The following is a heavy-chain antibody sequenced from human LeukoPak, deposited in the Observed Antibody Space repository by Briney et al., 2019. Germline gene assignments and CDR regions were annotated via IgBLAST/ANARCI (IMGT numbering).Heavy chain of an antibody. CDR2: ISSSGSTI. Sequence: GGSLRLSCAASGFTFSSYEMNWVRQAPGKGLEWVSYISSSGSTIYYADSVKGRFTISRDNSKNTLYLQMNSLRAEDTAVYYCAKVSSMGPPDYWGQGTLVTVSS. J-gene: IGHJ4*02. D-gene: IGHD2/OR15-2a*01. V-gene: IGHV3-48*03. CDR3: AKVSSMGPPDY. CDR1: GFTFSSYE.